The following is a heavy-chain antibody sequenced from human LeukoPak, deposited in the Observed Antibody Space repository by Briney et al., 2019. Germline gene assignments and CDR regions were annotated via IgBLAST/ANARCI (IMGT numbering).Heavy chain of an antibody. CDR3: ARGEGYDFWSGYIDRFDY. Sequence: NSSETLSLTCSVSGYSISSGYYWGWIRQPPGKGLEWIGNIHHTGSTYYNPSLKSRVTISLDTSENQFSLNLSSVTAADTAVYYCARGEGYDFWSGYIDRFDYWGQGTLVTVSS. CDR1: GYSISSGYY. V-gene: IGHV4-38-2*02. D-gene: IGHD3-3*01. J-gene: IGHJ4*02. CDR2: IHHTGST.